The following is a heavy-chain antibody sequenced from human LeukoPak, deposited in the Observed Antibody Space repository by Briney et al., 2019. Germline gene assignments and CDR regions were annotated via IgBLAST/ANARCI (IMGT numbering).Heavy chain of an antibody. CDR2: INHSGST. Sequence: SETLSLTCAVYGGSFSGYYWSWIRQPPGKGLEWIGEINHSGSTNYNPSLKSRVTISVDTSKNQFSLKLSSVTAADTAVYYCARMGQWLVGGFDPWGQGTLVTVSS. CDR3: ARMGQWLVGGFDP. V-gene: IGHV4-34*01. D-gene: IGHD6-19*01. CDR1: GGSFSGYY. J-gene: IGHJ5*02.